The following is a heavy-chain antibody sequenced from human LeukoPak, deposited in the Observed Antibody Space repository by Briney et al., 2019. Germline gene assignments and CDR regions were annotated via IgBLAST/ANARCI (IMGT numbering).Heavy chain of an antibody. CDR2: ISGSGRSP. V-gene: IGHV3-23*01. J-gene: IGHJ1*01. CDR1: GFIFNNYA. D-gene: IGHD3-16*01. Sequence: GGSLRLSCAASGFIFNNYAMSWVRQAPGKGLEWVSSISGSGRSPYYADSVKGRFSISRDTSKNTVDLHINSLRADDTAVYYCVQETYAAPQRYFHHWGQGTLVSVSS. CDR3: VQETYAAPQRYFHH.